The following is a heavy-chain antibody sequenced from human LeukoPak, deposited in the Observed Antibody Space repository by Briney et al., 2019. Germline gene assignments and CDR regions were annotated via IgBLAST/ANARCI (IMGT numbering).Heavy chain of an antibody. CDR2: IIPILGIA. CDR3: ARSGIAVAGSFNFDY. CDR1: GGTFSSYA. J-gene: IGHJ4*02. Sequence: ASVKVSCKASGGTFSSYAISCVRQAPGQGLEWMGRIIPILGIANYAQKFQGRVTITADKSTSTAYMELSSLRSEDTAVYYCARSGIAVAGSFNFDYWGQGTLVTVSS. D-gene: IGHD6-19*01. V-gene: IGHV1-69*04.